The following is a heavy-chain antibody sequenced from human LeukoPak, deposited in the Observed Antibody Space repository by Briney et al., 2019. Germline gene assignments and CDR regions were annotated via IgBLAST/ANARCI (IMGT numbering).Heavy chain of an antibody. CDR3: AKVNVLLWFGELGY. CDR2: ISGSGGST. Sequence: GGSLRLSCAASGFTFSSYAMTWVRQAPGKGLEWVSVISGSGGSTYYADSVKGRFTISRDNSKNTLYLQMNSLRAEDTAVYYCAKVNVLLWFGELGYWGQGTLVTVSS. CDR1: GFTFSSYA. V-gene: IGHV3-23*01. J-gene: IGHJ4*02. D-gene: IGHD3-10*01.